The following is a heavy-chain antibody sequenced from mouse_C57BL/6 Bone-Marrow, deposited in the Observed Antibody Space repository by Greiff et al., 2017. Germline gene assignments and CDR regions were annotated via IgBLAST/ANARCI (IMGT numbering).Heavy chain of an antibody. CDR3: ARKGYFDV. CDR2: IGPSDSAP. J-gene: IGHJ1*03. V-gene: IGHV1-52*01. Sequence: QVQLQQPGPDLVRPAPSVYLSCKASGYTFTSYWLHWVKQRPIQGLEWIGNIGPSDSAPHTNQKFKDKATLTVDKFSSTAYMQLSSLTTEDSAVYYCARKGYFDVWGTGTTVTVSS. CDR1: GYTFTSYW.